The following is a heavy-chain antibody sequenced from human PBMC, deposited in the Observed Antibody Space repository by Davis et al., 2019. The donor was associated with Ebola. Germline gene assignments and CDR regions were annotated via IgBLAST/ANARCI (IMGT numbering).Heavy chain of an antibody. CDR2: INPNSGCT. CDR1: GYTFTSYY. J-gene: IGHJ4*02. D-gene: IGHD6-6*01. Sequence: ASVKVSCKASGYTFTSYYMHWVRQAPGQGLEWMGWINPNSGCTNYAQKFQGRVTMTRDTSISTSYMELSRLGSDDTAVYYCARVGLAARPYWGQGTLVTVSS. V-gene: IGHV1-2*02. CDR3: ARVGLAARPY.